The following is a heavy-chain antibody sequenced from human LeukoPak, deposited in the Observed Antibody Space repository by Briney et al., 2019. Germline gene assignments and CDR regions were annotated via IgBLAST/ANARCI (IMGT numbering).Heavy chain of an antibody. CDR2: MNPDSGNT. J-gene: IGHJ6*03. D-gene: IGHD3-9*01. CDR3: ARGQPRNDDIFHYFYYMDV. Sequence: ASVRVSCKASGYTFTSYDINWVRQATGQGLEWMGWMNPDSGNTGYVQKFQGRVTMTRDTSISTAYMELSGLTSEDTAVYYCARGQPRNDDIFHYFYYMDVWGKGTTATISS. CDR1: GYTFTSYD. V-gene: IGHV1-8*01.